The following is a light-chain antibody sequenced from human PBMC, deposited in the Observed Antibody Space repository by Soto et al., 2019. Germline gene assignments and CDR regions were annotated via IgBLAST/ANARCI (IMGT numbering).Light chain of an antibody. CDR3: CSYAGTYTGV. CDR2: DVS. J-gene: IGLJ1*01. CDR1: SSDVGRYSY. Sequence: QSGLTQPRSVSGSPGQSVSISCTGTSSDVGRYSYVSWYQQHPGKAPKLMIYDVSERPSGVPDRFSGSKSGNTASLTISGLQAEDEADYYCCSYAGTYTGVFGTGTKLTVL. V-gene: IGLV2-11*01.